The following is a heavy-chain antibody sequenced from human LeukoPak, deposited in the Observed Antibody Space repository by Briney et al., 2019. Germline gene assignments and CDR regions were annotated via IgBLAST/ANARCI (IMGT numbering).Heavy chain of an antibody. CDR2: INAGNDNT. D-gene: IGHD3-22*01. J-gene: IGHJ6*02. CDR1: GYTFTRYA. Sequence: ASVKVSCKASGYTFTRYAMHCVRQAPGQRLEWMGWINAGNDNTKYSQKFQGRVTITKDTSASTAYMDLSSLRSEDTAVYYCARGSDDNYYVNYYYGMDVWGQGTTVTVSS. V-gene: IGHV1-3*01. CDR3: ARGSDDNYYVNYYYGMDV.